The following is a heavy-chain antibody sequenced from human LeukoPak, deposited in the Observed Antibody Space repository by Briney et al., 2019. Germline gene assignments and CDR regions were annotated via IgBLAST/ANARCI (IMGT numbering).Heavy chain of an antibody. J-gene: IGHJ5*02. CDR3: AKDRGDYTDWFDP. V-gene: IGHV3-30*02. CDR2: IRYDGSNK. CDR1: GFTFNTYD. Sequence: GGSLRPSCAASGFTFNTYDMHWVRQAPGKGLDWVAFIRYDGSNKYYADSVKGRFTISRDNSKNTLNLQMNSLRGDDTGVYYCAKDRGDYTDWFDPWGQGTLVTVSS. D-gene: IGHD4-17*01.